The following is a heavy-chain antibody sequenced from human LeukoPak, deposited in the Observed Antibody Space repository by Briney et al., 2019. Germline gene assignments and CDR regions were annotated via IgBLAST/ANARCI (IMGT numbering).Heavy chain of an antibody. CDR3: AKAIVLLISGNAFDI. D-gene: IGHD2/OR15-2a*01. Sequence: GGSLRLSCAAYGFTFSSYGMHWVRQAPGKGLEWVTFIRFDGSNKYYSDSVKGRFTISRDNSKNTVYLQMNSLRAEDTAVYYCAKAIVLLISGNAFDIWGQGTMVTVSS. CDR1: GFTFSSYG. J-gene: IGHJ3*02. CDR2: IRFDGSNK. V-gene: IGHV3-30*02.